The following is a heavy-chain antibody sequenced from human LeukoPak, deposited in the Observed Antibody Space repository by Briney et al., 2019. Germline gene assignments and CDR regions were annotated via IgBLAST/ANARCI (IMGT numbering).Heavy chain of an antibody. V-gene: IGHV3-30*18. CDR2: ISYDGSNK. D-gene: IGHD3-10*01. Sequence: PGGSLRLSCAASGFTFSTYGMHWVRQAPGKGLEWVAVISYDGSNKFYADSVKGRSTISRDNSKSTLYLQMNSLRAEDTAVFYCAKDHLGLTMIRGVSWGQGTLVTVSS. CDR1: GFTFSTYG. J-gene: IGHJ4*02. CDR3: AKDHLGLTMIRGVS.